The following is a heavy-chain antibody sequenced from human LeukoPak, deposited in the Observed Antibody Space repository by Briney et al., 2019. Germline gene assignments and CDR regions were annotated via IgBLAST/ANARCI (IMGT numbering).Heavy chain of an antibody. Sequence: SETLSLTCTVSGGSISSYYWNWIRQPAGKALEWIGRIYTSGFTNYNPSLKSRVTISVDTSKNQFSLKLSSVTAADTAVYYCARLMTTVTTTDAFDIWGQGTMVTVSS. J-gene: IGHJ3*02. V-gene: IGHV4-4*07. CDR1: GGSISSYY. CDR3: ARLMTTVTTTDAFDI. D-gene: IGHD4-17*01. CDR2: IYTSGFT.